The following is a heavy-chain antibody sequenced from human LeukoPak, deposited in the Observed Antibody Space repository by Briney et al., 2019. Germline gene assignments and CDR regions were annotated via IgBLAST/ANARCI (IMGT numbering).Heavy chain of an antibody. D-gene: IGHD6-19*01. Sequence: SETLSLTCTVSGGSVSSGSYYWSWIRQPPGKGLEWIGYIYYSGSTNYNPSLKSRVTISVDTSKNQFPLKLSSVTAADTAVYYCARVGSISGFYDYWGQGTLVTVSS. CDR1: GGSVSSGSYY. CDR3: ARVGSISGFYDY. CDR2: IYYSGST. J-gene: IGHJ4*02. V-gene: IGHV4-61*01.